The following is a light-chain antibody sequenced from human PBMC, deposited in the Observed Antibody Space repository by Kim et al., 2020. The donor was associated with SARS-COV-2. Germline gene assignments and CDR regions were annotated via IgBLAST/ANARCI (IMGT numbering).Light chain of an antibody. J-gene: IGKJ2*01. Sequence: EIVLTQSPGILSLSPGERATLSCRASQTISASYLVWYQQNAGQAPRLLIYGVSKRATGIPDMFSGSGSGTDFTLTISRLEPEDFAVYYCQQYGRTPYTFGQGTKLEI. CDR3: QQYGRTPYT. CDR1: QTISASY. CDR2: GVS. V-gene: IGKV3-20*01.